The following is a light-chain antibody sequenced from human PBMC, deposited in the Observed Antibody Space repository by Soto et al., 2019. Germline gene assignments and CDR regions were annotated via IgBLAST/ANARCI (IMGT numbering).Light chain of an antibody. CDR2: GAS. Sequence: EIVMTQSPATLSVSPGERATLSCRASQGVSSNLAWYQQKPGQPPRLLIYGASTGATGIPARFSGSGSGTEFTLTIGSLQSEDFDLYYCLQYNNWPRTLGQGTKVDIK. CDR3: LQYNNWPRT. CDR1: QGVSSN. V-gene: IGKV3-15*01. J-gene: IGKJ1*01.